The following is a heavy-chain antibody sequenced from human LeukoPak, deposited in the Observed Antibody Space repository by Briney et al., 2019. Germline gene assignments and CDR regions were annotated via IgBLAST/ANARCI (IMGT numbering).Heavy chain of an antibody. CDR2: INPNSGGT. V-gene: IGHV1-2*02. CDR3: ARDRKPQHSTYYDFWSGYSPYYFDY. D-gene: IGHD3-3*01. Sequence: ASVKVSCKASGYTFTGYYMHWVRQAPGQGLEWMGWINPNSGGTNYAKKFQGRVTMTRDTSISTAYMELSRLRSDDTAVYYCARDRKPQHSTYYDFWSGYSPYYFDYWGQGTLVTVSS. J-gene: IGHJ4*02. CDR1: GYTFTGYY.